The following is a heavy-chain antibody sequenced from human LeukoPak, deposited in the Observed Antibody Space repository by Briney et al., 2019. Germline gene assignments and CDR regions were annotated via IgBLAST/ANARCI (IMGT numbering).Heavy chain of an antibody. Sequence: GESLRISCKGSGYSFSNYWISWVRQMPGKGLEWMGRIDPSDSYTNYSPSFQGHVTISADKSISTAYLQWNSLKASDTAIYYCARQEYSGSYYVYSGQGTLVTVSS. D-gene: IGHD1-26*01. V-gene: IGHV5-10-1*01. CDR3: ARQEYSGSYYVY. J-gene: IGHJ4*02. CDR1: GYSFSNYW. CDR2: IDPSDSYT.